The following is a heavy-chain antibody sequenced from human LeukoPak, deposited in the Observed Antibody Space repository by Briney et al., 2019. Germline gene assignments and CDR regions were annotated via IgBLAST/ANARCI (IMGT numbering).Heavy chain of an antibody. D-gene: IGHD1-1*01. CDR1: GFTFSSYG. J-gene: IGHJ4*02. CDR3: AKTINWQFDF. Sequence: GRSLRLSCAASGFTFSSYGMHWVRQAPGKGLEWVAVISYDGSNKFYADSVKGRFTISRDNSKNTLSLQMNSLRAEDTAVYYCAKTINWQFDFWGQGTLVTVSS. CDR2: ISYDGSNK. V-gene: IGHV3-30*18.